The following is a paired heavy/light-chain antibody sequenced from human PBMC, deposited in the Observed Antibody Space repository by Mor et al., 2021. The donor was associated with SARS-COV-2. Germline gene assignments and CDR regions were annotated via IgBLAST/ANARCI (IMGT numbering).Heavy chain of an antibody. CDR3: ARGGYSSSWLDY. J-gene: IGHJ4*02. CDR2: IYSTGST. Sequence: QVQLQESGPGLVKPSETLSLTCNVSGGSISGYYWNWIRQPPGKGLEWIGFIYSTGSTNYNPSLKSRVAISVDTSKNQFYLMLNSVTAADTAVYYCARGGYSSSWLDYWGQGALVTVSS. V-gene: IGHV4-59*01. D-gene: IGHD6-13*01. CDR1: GGSISGYY.
Light chain of an antibody. CDR3: QQYYTFPYT. CDR2: GAS. J-gene: IGKJ2*01. CDR1: QGISNY. V-gene: IGKV1D-8*01. Sequence: VIWMTQSPSSLSASTGDKVTITCRMSQGISNYLAWYQQKPGKAPELLIYGASTLQTGVPSRFSGSGSGTDFTLTISCLQSEDFATYYCQQYYTFPYTFGQGTKLEI.